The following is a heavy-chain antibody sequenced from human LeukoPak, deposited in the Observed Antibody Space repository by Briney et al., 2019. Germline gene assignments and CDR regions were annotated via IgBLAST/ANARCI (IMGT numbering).Heavy chain of an antibody. V-gene: IGHV3-64*02. D-gene: IGHD3-16*01. CDR3: ARVGGGSRWYFDL. CDR1: GFTFSSYT. J-gene: IGHJ2*01. Sequence: GGSLRHSCAASGFTFSSYTMHWVRQAPGKGLEYVSAISSDGGTTYYADSVKGRFSISRDNSKNTLYLQMGSLRAEDMAVYYCARVGGGSRWYFDLWGRGTLVTVSS. CDR2: ISSDGGTT.